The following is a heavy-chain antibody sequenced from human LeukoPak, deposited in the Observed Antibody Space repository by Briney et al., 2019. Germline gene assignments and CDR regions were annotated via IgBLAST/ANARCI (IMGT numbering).Heavy chain of an antibody. D-gene: IGHD1-26*01. CDR3: ARGGRWELPRPYAFDI. Sequence: ASVKVSCKASGYTFTSYGISWVRQASGQGLEWMGWISTYNGNTNCTQKLQGRVTMTTDTSTSTAYMELRSLRSDDTAVYYCARGGRWELPRPYAFDIWGQGTMVTVSS. CDR2: ISTYNGNT. CDR1: GYTFTSYG. V-gene: IGHV1-18*01. J-gene: IGHJ3*02.